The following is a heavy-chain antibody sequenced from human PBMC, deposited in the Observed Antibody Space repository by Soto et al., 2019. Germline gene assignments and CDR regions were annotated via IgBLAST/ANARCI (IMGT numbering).Heavy chain of an antibody. CDR2: ISAYNGNT. J-gene: IGHJ6*02. CDR1: GYTFTSYG. CDR3: ARDPTGYCSSTSCFRGHYYYGMDV. D-gene: IGHD2-2*03. V-gene: IGHV1-18*01. Sequence: QVQLVQSGAEVKKPGASVKVSCKASGYTFTSYGISWVRQAPGQGLEWMGWISAYNGNTNYAQKLQGRVTMTTDTSTSTAXXEXRXXRSDDTAVYYCARDPTGYCSSTSCFRGHYYYGMDVWGQGTTVTVSS.